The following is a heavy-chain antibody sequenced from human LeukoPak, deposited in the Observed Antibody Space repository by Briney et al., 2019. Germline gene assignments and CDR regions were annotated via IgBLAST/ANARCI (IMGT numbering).Heavy chain of an antibody. CDR3: ARALYGVRYFDY. CDR1: GYTFTGYY. D-gene: IGHD4-17*01. V-gene: IGHV1-2*02. Sequence: ASVKVSCKASGYTFTGYYMHWVRQAPGQGLEWMGWINPNSGGTNYAQKFQGRVTMTRDTSISTAYMELSRPRSDDTAVYYCARALYGVRYFDYWGQGTLVTVSS. J-gene: IGHJ4*02. CDR2: INPNSGGT.